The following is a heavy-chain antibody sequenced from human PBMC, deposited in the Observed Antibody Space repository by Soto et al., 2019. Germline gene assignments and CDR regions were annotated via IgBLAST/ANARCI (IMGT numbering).Heavy chain of an antibody. CDR1: GFTFSSYA. V-gene: IGHV3-23*01. CDR2: IGESGTPT. J-gene: IGHJ6*02. CDR3: SRSLITGSIYYYYGMDV. D-gene: IGHD3-16*01. Sequence: GGSLRLSCAASGFTFSSYAMKWVRQAPGKGLEWVSLIGESGTPTYYADSVKGRITISRDNSRNTLFLQMNSLRAEDTAVYYCSRSLITGSIYYYYGMDVWGQGTTVTVPS.